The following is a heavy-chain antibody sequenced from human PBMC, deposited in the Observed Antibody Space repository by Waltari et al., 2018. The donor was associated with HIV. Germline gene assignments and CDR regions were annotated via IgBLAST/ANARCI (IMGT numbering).Heavy chain of an antibody. CDR2: FDPEDDET. Sequence: QVQLIQAGAEVKKPGASVKVSCKVVGYTPTALSMHWVRQAPGKGLEWMGGFDPEDDETIYAEKFQGRVTMTEDTSTDSAYMELSSLTSEDTAVYYCATGGGTTSIQLYDLDVWGQGTTVTVSS. V-gene: IGHV1-24*01. CDR3: ATGGGTTSIQLYDLDV. J-gene: IGHJ6*02. D-gene: IGHD1-26*01. CDR1: GYTPTALS.